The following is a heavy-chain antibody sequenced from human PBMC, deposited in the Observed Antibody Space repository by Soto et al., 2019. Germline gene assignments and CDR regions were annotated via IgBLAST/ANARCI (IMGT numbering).Heavy chain of an antibody. CDR3: ARDRDDFEYSSSKTPGLDY. V-gene: IGHV3-30-3*01. CDR1: GFTFSSYA. D-gene: IGHD6-6*01. Sequence: QVQLVESGGGVVQPGRSLRLSCAASGFTFSSYAMHWVRQAPGKGLEWVAVISYDGSNKYYADSVKGRFTISRDNSKNTLYLQMNSLRAEDTAVYYCARDRDDFEYSSSKTPGLDYWGQGTLVTVSS. J-gene: IGHJ4*02. CDR2: ISYDGSNK.